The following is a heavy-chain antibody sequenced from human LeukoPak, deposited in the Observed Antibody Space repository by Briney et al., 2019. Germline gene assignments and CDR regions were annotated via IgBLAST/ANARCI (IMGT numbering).Heavy chain of an antibody. D-gene: IGHD3-9*01. J-gene: IGHJ5*02. V-gene: IGHV4-34*01. CDR3: ARFRGGKNDILTGDVAP. Sequence: SETLSLTCAVCGGSFSGYYWSWIRQPPGKGLEWIGEINHSGSANYNPSLKSRVTISVDTSKNQFSLKLSSVTAADTAVYYCARFRGGKNDILTGDVAPWGQGTLVTVSS. CDR1: GGSFSGYY. CDR2: INHSGSA.